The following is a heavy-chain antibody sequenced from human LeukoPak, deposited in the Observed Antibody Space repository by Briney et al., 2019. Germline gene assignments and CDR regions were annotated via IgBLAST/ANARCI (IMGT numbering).Heavy chain of an antibody. V-gene: IGHV3-7*01. D-gene: IGHD3-3*01. CDR3: ARDNGVVHGVYYMDV. J-gene: IGHJ6*03. CDR1: GFTFRNYW. Sequence: AGGSLRLSCAASGFTFRNYWMTWVSQAPGKGLEWVADIKQDGSEKLYVKSVRGRFTISRDNSKMSLFLQMNSLRAEDTAVYYCARDNGVVHGVYYMDVWGKGTTVTVS. CDR2: IKQDGSEK.